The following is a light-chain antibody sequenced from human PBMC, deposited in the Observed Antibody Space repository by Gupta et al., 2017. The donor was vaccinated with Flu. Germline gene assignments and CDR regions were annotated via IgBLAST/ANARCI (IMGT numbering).Light chain of an antibody. J-gene: IGLJ3*02. CDR3: QVWDKSIAV. Sequence: SYALTQPLSVSVALGQTAKITCGGNNIGSRTVHWFQQRPGQAPVLVIYRDNNRPSGIPDRFFGSTSENTATLNISGAQVGDEADYYCQVWDKSIAVFGGGTKLTVL. V-gene: IGLV3-9*01. CDR2: RDN. CDR1: NIGSRT.